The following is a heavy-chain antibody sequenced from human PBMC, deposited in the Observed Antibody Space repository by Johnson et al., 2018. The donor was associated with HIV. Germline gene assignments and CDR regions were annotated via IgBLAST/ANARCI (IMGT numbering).Heavy chain of an antibody. CDR1: GFTFSRYT. CDR3: ARRTVVTPGAFDI. J-gene: IGHJ3*02. V-gene: IGHV3-23*04. CDR2: IRGSGGSI. D-gene: IGHD4-23*01. Sequence: VQLVESGGGLVQPGGSLRLSCAASGFTFSRYTMSWVRQAPGKGLEWVSRIRGSGGSIFYADSVKGRLTISRDNSKNTLYLQMNSLRAEDTAVYYCARRTVVTPGAFDIWGQGTMVTVSS.